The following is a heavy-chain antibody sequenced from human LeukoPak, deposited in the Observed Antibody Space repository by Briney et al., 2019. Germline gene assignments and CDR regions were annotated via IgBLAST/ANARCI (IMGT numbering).Heavy chain of an antibody. J-gene: IGHJ3*02. CDR3: AREGDIVVVTADRAFDI. Sequence: ASVKVSCKASGYTFTSYYMHWVRQAPGQGLEWMGIINPSGGSTSYAQKFQGRVTMTRHTSTSTVYMELSSLRSEDTAVYYCAREGDIVVVTADRAFDIWGQGTMVTVSS. CDR1: GYTFTSYY. V-gene: IGHV1-46*01. D-gene: IGHD2-21*02. CDR2: INPSGGST.